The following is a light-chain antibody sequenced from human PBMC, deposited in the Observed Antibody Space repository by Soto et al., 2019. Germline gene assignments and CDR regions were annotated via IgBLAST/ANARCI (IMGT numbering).Light chain of an antibody. CDR1: QTVSSNY. CDR2: GAS. J-gene: IGKJ4*01. V-gene: IGKV3D-20*02. CDR3: QQRTNWPLT. Sequence: EIVLTQSPGTLSLSPGERATLSCGASQTVSSNYLAWCQQRPGQAPRLLIYGASTRATGVPGRFNGSGSGTAFTLTINSLQPDDAAVYFCQQRTNWPLTFGGGTKVDIK.